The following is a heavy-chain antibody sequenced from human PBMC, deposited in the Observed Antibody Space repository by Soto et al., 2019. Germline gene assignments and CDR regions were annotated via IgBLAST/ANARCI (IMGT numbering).Heavy chain of an antibody. CDR1: GFALSNIRLG. D-gene: IGHD1-26*01. CDR3: ARMRAGGAYFDLSDY. V-gene: IGHV2-26*01. J-gene: IGHJ4*02. Sequence: SGPTLVNPAETLTLTCTVSGFALSNIRLGVSWIRQPPGKALEWLAHIFANDETTYSTSLKTRLTISKDTSKSQVVLTMTNLDPEDTGTYYCARMRAGGAYFDLSDYWGQGALVTDSS. CDR2: IFANDET.